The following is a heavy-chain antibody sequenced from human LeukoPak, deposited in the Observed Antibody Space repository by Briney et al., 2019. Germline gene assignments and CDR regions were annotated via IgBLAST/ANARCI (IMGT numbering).Heavy chain of an antibody. J-gene: IGHJ4*02. V-gene: IGHV3-23*01. CDR1: GFTFSSYA. CDR3: AKESELYYDFWSGYLDY. Sequence: GGSLRLSCAASGFTFSSYAMSWVRQAPGKGPEWVSAISGSGGSTYYADSVKGRFTISRDNSKNTLYLQMNSLRAEDTAVYYCAKESELYYDFWSGYLDYWGQGTLVTVSS. CDR2: ISGSGGST. D-gene: IGHD3-3*01.